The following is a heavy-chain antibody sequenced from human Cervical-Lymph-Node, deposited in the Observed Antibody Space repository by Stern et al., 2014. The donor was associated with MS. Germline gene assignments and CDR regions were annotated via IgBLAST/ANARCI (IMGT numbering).Heavy chain of an antibody. J-gene: IGHJ5*02. CDR3: ARDYSSNYYEGLDP. V-gene: IGHV3-48*01. D-gene: IGHD5-12*01. Sequence: EVQLVESGGGLAQPGGSLRLSCAASGFTFRSYSMNWVRQAPGKGLEWVSYISSSSSTIYYADSVKGRFTISRDNAKNSLYLQMNSLRAEDTAVYYCARDYSSNYYEGLDPWGQGTLVTVSS. CDR1: GFTFRSYS. CDR2: ISSSSSTI.